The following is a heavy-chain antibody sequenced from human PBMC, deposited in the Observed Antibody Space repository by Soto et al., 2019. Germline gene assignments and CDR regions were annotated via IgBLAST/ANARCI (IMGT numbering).Heavy chain of an antibody. D-gene: IGHD2-15*01. J-gene: IGHJ5*02. CDR3: AREGTVVATPANWFDP. CDR2: IYYSGST. V-gene: IGHV4-39*02. Sequence: PSETLSLTCTVSGGSISSSSYYWGWIRQPPGKGLEWIGSIYYSGSTYYNPSLKSRVTISVDTSKNQFSLKLSSVTAADTAVYYCAREGTVVATPANWFDPWGQGTLVTVSS. CDR1: GGSISSSSYY.